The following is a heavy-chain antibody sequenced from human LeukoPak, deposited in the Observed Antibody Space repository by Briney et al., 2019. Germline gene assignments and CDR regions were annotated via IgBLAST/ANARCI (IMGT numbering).Heavy chain of an antibody. J-gene: IGHJ4*02. CDR2: AYYRSKWYN. Sequence: SQTLSLTCAVSGDSFSSNSAAWNWIRQSPSRGLVWLGRAYYRSKWYNDYAESVKTRITINSDTSKNQFSLHLNSVTPEDTAVYYCARKGTVTTPFDYWGQGNLVTVSS. D-gene: IGHD4-11*01. V-gene: IGHV6-1*01. CDR1: GDSFSSNSAA. CDR3: ARKGTVTTPFDY.